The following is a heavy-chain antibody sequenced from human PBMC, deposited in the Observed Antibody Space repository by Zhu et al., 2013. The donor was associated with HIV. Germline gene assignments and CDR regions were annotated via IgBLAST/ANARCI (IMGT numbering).Heavy chain of an antibody. CDR3: VQNARQRGIAGVHGFHWYFDL. J-gene: IGHJ2*01. Sequence: EVQLLESGGGLVQPGGSLRLSCAASGVTFGSYAMSWVRQAPGRGLEWVSGISGGGRSTYYADSVKGRFTISRDNSKNTLYLQMNSLRAEDTAVYYCVQNARQRGIAGVHGFHWYFDLWGRGTLVSVSS. CDR2: ISGGGRST. D-gene: IGHD2-21*01. CDR1: GVTFGSYA. V-gene: IGHV3-23*01.